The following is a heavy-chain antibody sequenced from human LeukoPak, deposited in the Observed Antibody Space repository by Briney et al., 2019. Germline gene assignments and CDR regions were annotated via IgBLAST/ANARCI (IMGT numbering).Heavy chain of an antibody. J-gene: IGHJ4*02. CDR3: AKRLTYYDILTGPPDY. CDR1: GFTFSSYW. V-gene: IGHV3-74*01. CDR2: INSDGSST. D-gene: IGHD3-9*01. Sequence: GGSLRLSCAASGFTFSSYWMHWVRQGPGKGLVWVSRINSDGSSTSYADSVKGRFTISRDNSKNTLYLQMNSLRAEDTAVYYCAKRLTYYDILTGPPDYWGQGTLVTVSS.